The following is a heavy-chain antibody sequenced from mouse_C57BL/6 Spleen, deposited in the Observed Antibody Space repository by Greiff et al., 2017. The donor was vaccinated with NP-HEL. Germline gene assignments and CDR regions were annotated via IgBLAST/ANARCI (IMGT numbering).Heavy chain of an antibody. CDR2: IHPNSGST. CDR3: ARSDGNYVGGNYFDY. CDR1: GYTFTSYW. V-gene: IGHV1-64*01. Sequence: QVQLQQPGAELVKPGASVKLSCKASGYTFTSYWMHWVKQRPGQGLEWIGMIHPNSGSTNYNEKFKSKATLTVDKSSSTAYMQLSSLTAEDSAVYYCARSDGNYVGGNYFDYWGQGTTLTVSS. J-gene: IGHJ2*01. D-gene: IGHD2-1*01.